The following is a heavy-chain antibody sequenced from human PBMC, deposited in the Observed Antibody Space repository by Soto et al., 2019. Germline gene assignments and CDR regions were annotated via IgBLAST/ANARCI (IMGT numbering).Heavy chain of an antibody. D-gene: IGHD6-6*01. Sequence: QMQLVQSGPEVKKPGTSVKVSCKASGFTFTSSAVQWVRQARGQRLEWIGWIVVGSGNTNYAQKFQERVTITRDMSTSTAYMELSSLRSEDTAVYYCAAEGYGSSPAYYYYGMDVWGQGTTVTVSS. CDR3: AAEGYGSSPAYYYYGMDV. CDR2: IVVGSGNT. CDR1: GFTFTSSA. V-gene: IGHV1-58*01. J-gene: IGHJ6*02.